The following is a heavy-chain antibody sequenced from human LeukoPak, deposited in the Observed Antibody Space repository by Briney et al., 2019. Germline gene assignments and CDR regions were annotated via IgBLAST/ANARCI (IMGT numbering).Heavy chain of an antibody. D-gene: IGHD5-12*01. J-gene: IGHJ6*02. V-gene: IGHV4-31*03. CDR3: ASAGGSGYDGYYYGMDV. Sequence: SETLSLTCTVSGGSISSGGYYWSWIRQHPGKGLEWIGCIYYSGSTYYNPSLKSRVTISVDTSKNQFSLKLSSVTAADTAVYYCASAGGSGYDGYYYGMDVWGQGTTVTVSS. CDR1: GGSISSGGYY. CDR2: IYYSGST.